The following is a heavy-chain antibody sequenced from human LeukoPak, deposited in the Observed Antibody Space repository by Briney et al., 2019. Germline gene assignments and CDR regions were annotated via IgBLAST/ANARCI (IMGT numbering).Heavy chain of an antibody. CDR3: ARYYSHTSAWSEGGLDQ. Sequence: HPGGSLRLSCAASGFTFSTFGMHWVRQAPGKGPEWVAVIWYDGSKKYYIDFAEGRFTISRDNSRNTLYLQMNSLRAEDTAVYYCARYYSHTSAWSEGGLDQWGQGTLVTVSS. J-gene: IGHJ4*02. D-gene: IGHD6-19*01. CDR1: GFTFSTFG. V-gene: IGHV3-33*01. CDR2: IWYDGSKK.